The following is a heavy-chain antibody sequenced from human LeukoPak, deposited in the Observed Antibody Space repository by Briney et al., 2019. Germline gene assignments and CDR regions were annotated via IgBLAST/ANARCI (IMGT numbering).Heavy chain of an antibody. CDR1: GGTFSIYT. CDR2: SIPILGVA. CDR3: WRTEGGTITGPYYFAY. V-gene: IGHV1-69*02. J-gene: IGHJ4*02. Sequence: GASVKVSCKASGGTFSIYTISWVRQAPGQGLEWMGRSIPILGVANYAQKFQGRGTITADKSTSTAYIELISLGSEDTAVYYCWRTEGGTITGPYYFAYWGQGTLVTVSS. D-gene: IGHD1-20*01.